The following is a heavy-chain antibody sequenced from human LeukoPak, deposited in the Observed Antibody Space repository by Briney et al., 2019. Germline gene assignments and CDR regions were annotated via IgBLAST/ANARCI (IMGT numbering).Heavy chain of an antibody. CDR3: ASGTRYCSSTSCYVRGHDFDY. Sequence: GESLKISCRGSGYSFTNYWIGWVRQMPGKGLEWMGIIYPGDSDTRYSPSFQGQVTISADKSISTAFLQWSSLKASDTAMYYCASGTRYCSSTSCYVRGHDFDYWGQGTLVTVSS. CDR1: GYSFTNYW. CDR2: IYPGDSDT. D-gene: IGHD2-2*01. V-gene: IGHV5-51*01. J-gene: IGHJ4*02.